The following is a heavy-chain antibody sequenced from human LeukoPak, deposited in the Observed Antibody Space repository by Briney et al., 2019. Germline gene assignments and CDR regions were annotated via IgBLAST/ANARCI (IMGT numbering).Heavy chain of an antibody. Sequence: GGSLRLSCAASGFTFDNYRMSWVRQAPGKGLEWVSTVNADGGNTYYADSVKGRFTISRDNSKSTLILQMNSLRVEDTALYYCTKRVKYGGTWDHFADWGQGTLVTVTS. D-gene: IGHD1-26*01. V-gene: IGHV3-23*01. CDR3: TKRVKYGGTWDHFAD. CDR2: VNADGGNT. CDR1: GFTFDNYR. J-gene: IGHJ4*02.